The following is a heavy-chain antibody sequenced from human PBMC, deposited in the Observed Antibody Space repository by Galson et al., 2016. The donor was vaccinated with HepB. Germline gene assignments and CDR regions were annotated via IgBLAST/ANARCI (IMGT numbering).Heavy chain of an antibody. CDR3: ARVPEWRDAFDI. V-gene: IGHV4-59*01. D-gene: IGHD3-3*01. CDR2: IYYTGSI. CDR1: GGSISPYY. Sequence: SETLSLTCTVSGGSISPYYWSWIRQPPGKGLEWIGYIYYTGSINYNPPLTSRVTISVDASRNHFSLKMTSVTAADTAVYYCARVPEWRDAFDIWGQGTIVTVSS. J-gene: IGHJ3*02.